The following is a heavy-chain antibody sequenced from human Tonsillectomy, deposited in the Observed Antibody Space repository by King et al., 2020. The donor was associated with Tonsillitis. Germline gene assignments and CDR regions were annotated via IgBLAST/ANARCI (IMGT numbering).Heavy chain of an antibody. Sequence: VQLVESGGGLVQPGRSLRLSCAASGFTFDDYAMHWFRQAPGKGLEWVSGISGNSGSIGYADSVKGRFTISRDNAKNSLYLQMNSLRAEDTALYYCAKDIGDYGDLYFDYWGQGTLVTVSS. V-gene: IGHV3-9*01. CDR1: GFTFDDYA. D-gene: IGHD4-17*01. J-gene: IGHJ4*02. CDR2: ISGNSGSI. CDR3: AKDIGDYGDLYFDY.